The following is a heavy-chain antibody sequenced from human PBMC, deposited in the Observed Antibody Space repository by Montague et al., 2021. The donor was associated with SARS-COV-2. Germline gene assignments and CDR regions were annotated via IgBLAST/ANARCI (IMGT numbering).Heavy chain of an antibody. V-gene: IGHV6-1*01. CDR3: ARQLPSYCSTNKCYPYYFDV. CDR2: TYYRSKCYN. D-gene: IGHD2-2*01. Sequence: CAISGDSVSSNIAAWNWIRQSPSRGLEWLGRTYYRSKCYNDYAVSVRSRITISPDTSKNQFSLQLNSVTAADTAVYFCARQLPSYCSTNKCYPYYFDVWGQGALVTVSS. J-gene: IGHJ4*02. CDR1: GDSVSSNIAA.